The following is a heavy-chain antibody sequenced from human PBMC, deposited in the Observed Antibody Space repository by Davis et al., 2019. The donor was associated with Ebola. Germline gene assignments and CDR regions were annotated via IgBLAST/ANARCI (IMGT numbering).Heavy chain of an antibody. D-gene: IGHD6-19*01. CDR2: ISYDGTNK. J-gene: IGHJ4*02. V-gene: IGHV3-30*18. CDR3: EKGLYQGGWPLDY. Sequence: GGSLRLSCAASGFTFSSYGMHWVRQAPGTGLGWVAVISYDGTNKYYGDSVKGRFTISRDNSKSTLYLQMNSLRAEDTAVYYCEKGLYQGGWPLDYWGQGTLVTVSS. CDR1: GFTFSSYG.